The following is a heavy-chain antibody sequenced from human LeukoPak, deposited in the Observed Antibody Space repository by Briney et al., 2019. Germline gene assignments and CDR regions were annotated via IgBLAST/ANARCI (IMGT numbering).Heavy chain of an antibody. CDR2: IYTSGGT. D-gene: IGHD4-23*01. Sequence: SETLSLTXTVSGGSISSYYWSWIRQPAGKGLEWIRRIYTSGGTNYNPSLKSRVTMSVDTSKNQFSLKLSSATAADTAVYYCARHSRDDYGGNLDAFDIWGQGTMVTVST. J-gene: IGHJ3*02. CDR1: GGSISSYY. CDR3: ARHSRDDYGGNLDAFDI. V-gene: IGHV4-4*07.